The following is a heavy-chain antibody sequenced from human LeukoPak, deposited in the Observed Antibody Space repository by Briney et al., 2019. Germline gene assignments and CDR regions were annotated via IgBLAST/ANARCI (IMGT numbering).Heavy chain of an antibody. V-gene: IGHV1-69*05. CDR3: ARGRGYSYGQGGFDY. CDR2: IIPIFGTA. Sequence: ASVKVSCKASGGTFSSHAISGVRQAPGQGLEWMGGIIPIFGTANYAQKFQGRVTITTDESTSTAYMELSSLRSEDTAVHYCARGRGYSYGQGGFDYWGQGTLVTVSS. CDR1: GGTFSSHA. D-gene: IGHD5-18*01. J-gene: IGHJ4*02.